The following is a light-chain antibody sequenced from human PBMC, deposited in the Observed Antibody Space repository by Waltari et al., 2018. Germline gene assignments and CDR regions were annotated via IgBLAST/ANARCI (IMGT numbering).Light chain of an antibody. J-gene: IGKJ1*01. V-gene: IGKV3-15*01. CDR1: QTVGSN. CDR3: QQYNDWPQT. Sequence: EIVMTQSPATLSVSSGERATLSCRASQTVGSNLAWYQQKPGQAPRLLIYSASTRDTGIPPMFSGRGSGTEFTLTISSLQSEDFAVYYCQQYNDWPQTFGQGTKVEIK. CDR2: SAS.